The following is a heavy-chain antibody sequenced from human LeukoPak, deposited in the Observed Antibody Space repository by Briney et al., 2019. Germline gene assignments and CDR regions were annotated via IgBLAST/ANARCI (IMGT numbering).Heavy chain of an antibody. V-gene: IGHV1-18*04. D-gene: IGHD3-22*01. CDR2: ISAYNGNT. Sequence: ASVKVSCKASGYTFTSYGIGWVRQGPGQGLEWMGWISAYNGNTNYAQNLQGRVTMTTDTSTNTAYMELRSLRSDDTAVYYCARTPQTLYYYDSSRYCYFDHWGQGTLVTVSS. J-gene: IGHJ4*02. CDR1: GYTFTSYG. CDR3: ARTPQTLYYYDSSRYCYFDH.